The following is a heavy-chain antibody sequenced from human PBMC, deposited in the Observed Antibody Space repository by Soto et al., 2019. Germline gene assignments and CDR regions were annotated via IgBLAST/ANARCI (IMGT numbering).Heavy chain of an antibody. CDR2: IYYSGST. CDR1: GGSISSGGYY. CDR3: ARDRFRSGGNSELDY. J-gene: IGHJ4*02. Sequence: SETLSLTCTVSGGSISSGGYYWSWVRQHPGKGLEWIGYIYYSGSTYYNPSLKSRVTISVDTSKNQFSLKLSSVTAADTAVYYCARDRFRSGGNSELDYWGQGTLVTVSS. D-gene: IGHD6-25*01. V-gene: IGHV4-31*03.